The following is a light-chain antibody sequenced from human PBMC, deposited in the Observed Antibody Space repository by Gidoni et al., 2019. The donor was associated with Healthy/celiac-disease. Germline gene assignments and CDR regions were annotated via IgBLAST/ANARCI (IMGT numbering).Light chain of an antibody. CDR2: WGS. V-gene: IGKV2-28*01. CDR3: MQALQTPRT. J-gene: IGKJ1*01. Sequence: DIMMTQSPLSLPVTPGEPASISCRSSQSLLHSNGYNYLDWYLQKPGQSPQLLIYWGSNRASGVPDRFSGSGSGTDFTLKISRVEAEDVGVYYCMQALQTPRTFGQGTKVEIK. CDR1: QSLLHSNGYNY.